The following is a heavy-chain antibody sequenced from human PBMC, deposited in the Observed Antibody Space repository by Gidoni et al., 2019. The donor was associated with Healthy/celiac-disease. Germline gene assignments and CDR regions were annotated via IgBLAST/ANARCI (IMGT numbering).Heavy chain of an antibody. CDR1: GFTFSSYA. J-gene: IGHJ4*02. CDR2: ISGSGGST. D-gene: IGHD6-13*01. Sequence: EVQLLESGGGLVQPGGSLRLSCAASGFTFSSYAMSWVRQAPGKGLEWVSAISGSGGSTYYADSVKGRFTISRDNSKNTLYLQMNSLRAEDTAVYYCAKGKYSSRKSDYYFDYWGQGTLVTVSS. V-gene: IGHV3-23*01. CDR3: AKGKYSSRKSDYYFDY.